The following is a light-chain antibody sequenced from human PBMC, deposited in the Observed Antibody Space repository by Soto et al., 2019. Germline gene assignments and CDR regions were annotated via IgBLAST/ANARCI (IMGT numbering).Light chain of an antibody. CDR2: ATS. J-gene: IGKJ5*01. Sequence: EFVLTQSPGTLSLSPGETATLSCRASESIINDYSAWYQQRPGQPPRLLIYATSKRAPGIPDRFSRSGSGTDFTLPISRLEPDDFAVYYCQQYGRSPLFGQGTRLEIK. CDR3: QQYGRSPL. CDR1: ESIINDY. V-gene: IGKV3-20*01.